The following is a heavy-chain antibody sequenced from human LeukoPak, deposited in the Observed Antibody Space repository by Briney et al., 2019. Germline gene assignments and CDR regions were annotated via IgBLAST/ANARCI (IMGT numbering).Heavy chain of an antibody. Sequence: SETLSLTCTVSGGSISSGGYYWSWIRQHPGKGLEWIGYIYYSGSTNYNPSLKSRVTISVDTSKNQFSLKLCSVTAADTAVYYCARALLWFGELPNNWFDPWGQGTLVTVSS. D-gene: IGHD3-10*01. J-gene: IGHJ5*02. CDR2: IYYSGST. CDR1: GGSISSGGYY. V-gene: IGHV4-61*08. CDR3: ARALLWFGELPNNWFDP.